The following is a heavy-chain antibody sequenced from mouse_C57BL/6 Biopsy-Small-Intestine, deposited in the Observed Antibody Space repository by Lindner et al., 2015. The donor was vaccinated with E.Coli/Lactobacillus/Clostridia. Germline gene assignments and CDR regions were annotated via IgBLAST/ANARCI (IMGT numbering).Heavy chain of an antibody. Sequence: VQLQESGAELVKPGASVKLSCTSSDFNIKDYYIHWVRQRTDQGLEWLGRIDPEDGETKYAPKFQDKATITADTSSNTAHLQLSSLTSEDTAIYYCAPRFTYWGRGTLVTVST. V-gene: IGHV14-2*01. CDR3: APRFTY. J-gene: IGHJ3*01. CDR2: IDPEDGET. CDR1: DFNIKDYY.